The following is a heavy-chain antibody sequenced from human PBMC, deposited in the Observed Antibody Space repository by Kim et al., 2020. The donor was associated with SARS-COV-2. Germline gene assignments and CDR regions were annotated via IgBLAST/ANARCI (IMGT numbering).Heavy chain of an antibody. Sequence: GGSLRLSCAASGFTFSSYAMHWVRQAPGKGLEWVAVISYDGSNKYYADSVKGRFTISRDNSKNTLYLQMNSLRAEDTAVYYCARPPLPDSSADADWFDP. CDR3: ARPPLPDSSADADWFDP. D-gene: IGHD6-25*01. J-gene: IGHJ5*02. V-gene: IGHV3-30-3*01. CDR1: GFTFSSYA. CDR2: ISYDGSNK.